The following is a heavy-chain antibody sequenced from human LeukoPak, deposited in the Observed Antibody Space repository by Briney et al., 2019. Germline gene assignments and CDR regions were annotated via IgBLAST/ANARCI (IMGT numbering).Heavy chain of an antibody. D-gene: IGHD2-2*01. CDR3: AKDEVVPGYYYTDV. J-gene: IGHJ6*03. CDR2: IRYDGGNT. V-gene: IGHV3-30*02. Sequence: GGPLRPSCAAPGFTFSSYGMHWVRQAPGMGLEGVAFIRYDGGNTYYADSVKGRFTISRDNSKNTMYLQMNSLNVEDTAVYYCAKDEVVPGYYYTDVWGRGTTVTISS. CDR1: GFTFSSYG.